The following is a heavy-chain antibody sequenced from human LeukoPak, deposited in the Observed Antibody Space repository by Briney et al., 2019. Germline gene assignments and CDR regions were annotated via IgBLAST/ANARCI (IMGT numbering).Heavy chain of an antibody. D-gene: IGHD6-6*01. Sequence: GGSLRLSCAASGFTFSSYAMSWVRQAPGKGLEWVSSISGTGGSTYYADSVKGRCTISRDNSKNTLYLQMNSLRAEDTAVYYCAKDRRGSSYFYYYGMDVWGQGTTVTVSS. CDR1: GFTFSSYA. J-gene: IGHJ6*02. CDR2: ISGTGGST. CDR3: AKDRRGSSYFYYYGMDV. V-gene: IGHV3-23*01.